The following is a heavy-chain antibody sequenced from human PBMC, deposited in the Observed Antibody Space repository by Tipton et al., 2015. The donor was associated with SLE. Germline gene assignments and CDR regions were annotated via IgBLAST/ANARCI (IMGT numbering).Heavy chain of an antibody. CDR3: ARARGVGDYAPPFDY. V-gene: IGHV1-2*02. D-gene: IGHD3-10*01. Sequence: QSGPEVKKPGASVMVSCKTSGYTFTTHYIHWVRQAPGQGLEWMGWINPDSRGTNYGHKFQGRVTMTRDTSFTTTYMDLSRLRSDDTAVYYCARARGVGDYAPPFDYWGQGALVTVSS. CDR2: INPDSRGT. CDR1: GYTFTTHY. J-gene: IGHJ4*02.